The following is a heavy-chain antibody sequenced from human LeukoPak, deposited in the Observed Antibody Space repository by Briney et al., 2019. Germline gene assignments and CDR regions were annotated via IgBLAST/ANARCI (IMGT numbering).Heavy chain of an antibody. V-gene: IGHV1-2*02. Sequence: GASVKVSCKASGYTFTGYYMHWVRQAPGQGLEWMGWINPNSGGTNYAQKFQGRVTMTRDTSISTAYMELSRLRSDDTAVYYCAVGPSLGYCSGGSCYFDAFDIWGQGTMVTVSS. J-gene: IGHJ3*02. D-gene: IGHD2-15*01. CDR1: GYTFTGYY. CDR3: AVGPSLGYCSGGSCYFDAFDI. CDR2: INPNSGGT.